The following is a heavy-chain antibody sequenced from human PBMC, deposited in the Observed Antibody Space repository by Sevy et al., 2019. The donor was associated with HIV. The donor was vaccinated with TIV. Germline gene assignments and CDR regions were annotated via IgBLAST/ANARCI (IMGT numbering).Heavy chain of an antibody. D-gene: IGHD2-15*01. CDR1: GFIFSSYT. Sequence: GGSLRLSCAASGFIFSSYTMNWVRQAPGKGLEWVSSVSTSGNYIYYEGSVKGRFTISRDNAKNSLHLQMNSLRDEDTAVYYCAGVGGFCTGGSCSGDWYFDLWGRGTLVTVSS. J-gene: IGHJ2*01. CDR2: VSTSGNYI. V-gene: IGHV3-21*01. CDR3: AGVGGFCTGGSCSGDWYFDL.